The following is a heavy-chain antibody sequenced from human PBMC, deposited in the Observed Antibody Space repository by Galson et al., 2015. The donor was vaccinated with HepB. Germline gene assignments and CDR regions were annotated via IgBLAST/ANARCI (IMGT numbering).Heavy chain of an antibody. CDR1: GFTFSSYS. CDR3: ARGDYSYGSGTDY. V-gene: IGHV3-48*01. J-gene: IGHJ4*02. Sequence: SLRLSCAASGFTFSSYSMNWVRQAPGKGLEWVSYISSSSSTIYYADSVKGRFTISRDNAKNSLYLQMNSLRAEDTAVYYCARGDYSYGSGTDYWGQGTLVTVSS. D-gene: IGHD3-10*01. CDR2: ISSSSSTI.